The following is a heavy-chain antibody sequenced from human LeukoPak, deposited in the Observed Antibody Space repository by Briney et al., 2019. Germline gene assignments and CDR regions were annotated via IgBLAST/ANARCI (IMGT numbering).Heavy chain of an antibody. J-gene: IGHJ4*02. CDR1: GVSMSGHF. CDR3: ARDPGDTDWYNFDF. V-gene: IGHV4-59*11. Sequence: SETLSLTCTVSGVSMSGHFWSWFRRPPGKGLENIGYIHSSGSTNYNPSYKSRVTVSLEMSKNQFSLSLSSVTAADTAVYYCARDPGDTDWYNFDFWGQGILVTVSS. CDR2: IHSSGST. D-gene: IGHD3-9*01.